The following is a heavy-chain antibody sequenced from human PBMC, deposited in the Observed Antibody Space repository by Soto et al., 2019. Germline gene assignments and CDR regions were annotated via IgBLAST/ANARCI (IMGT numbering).Heavy chain of an antibody. CDR3: ARSALSYSNYVPYYYYMDV. Sequence: PSETLFLTCTVSGGSISSYYWSWIRQPPGKGLEWIGYIYYSGSTNYNPSLKSRVTISVDTSKNQFSLKLSSVTAADTAVYYCARSALSYSNYVPYYYYMDVWGKGTTVTVSS. CDR1: GGSISSYY. V-gene: IGHV4-59*08. J-gene: IGHJ6*03. D-gene: IGHD4-4*01. CDR2: IYYSGST.